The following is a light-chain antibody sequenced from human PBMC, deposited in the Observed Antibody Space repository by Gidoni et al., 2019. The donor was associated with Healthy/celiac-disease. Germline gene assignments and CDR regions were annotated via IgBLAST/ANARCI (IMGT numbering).Light chain of an antibody. CDR3: QQRASWPPT. CDR2: DTS. J-gene: IGKJ1*01. CDR1: QSVSNY. Sequence: EVVLTQSPPTLSLSPGERATLSCRASQSVSNYLAWYQQKGGQAPRLLIYDTSLRATGIPTRFSGSGSGTDFTLTISSLEPEDFGVYYCQQRASWPPTFXQXTRVEIK. V-gene: IGKV3-11*01.